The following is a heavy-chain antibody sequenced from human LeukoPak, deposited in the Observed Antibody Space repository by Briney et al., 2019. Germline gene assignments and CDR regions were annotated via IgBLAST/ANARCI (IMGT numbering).Heavy chain of an antibody. CDR1: GFTFSSYW. CDR2: INNDGSSI. CDR3: ARGMAGSSRFDN. J-gene: IGHJ4*02. D-gene: IGHD6-19*01. Sequence: GGSLRLSCAASGFTFSSYWMHWVRQAPGKGLVWVSRINNDGSSIIYADSVKGRFTISRDNAKNTLYLQMNSLGAEDTAVYYCARGMAGSSRFDNWGQGTLVTVSS. V-gene: IGHV3-74*01.